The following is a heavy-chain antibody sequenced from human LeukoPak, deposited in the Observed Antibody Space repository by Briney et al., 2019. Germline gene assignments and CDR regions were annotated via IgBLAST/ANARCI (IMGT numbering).Heavy chain of an antibody. Sequence: SETLSLTCTISGGSISSYYWSWIRQHPGKGLEWIGYIYYSGSTYYNPSLKSRVTISVDTSKNQFSLKLSSVTAADTAVYYCARGSGYSSSWYLYYFDYWGQGTLVTVSS. J-gene: IGHJ4*02. D-gene: IGHD6-13*01. V-gene: IGHV4-59*06. CDR2: IYYSGST. CDR1: GGSISSYY. CDR3: ARGSGYSSSWYLYYFDY.